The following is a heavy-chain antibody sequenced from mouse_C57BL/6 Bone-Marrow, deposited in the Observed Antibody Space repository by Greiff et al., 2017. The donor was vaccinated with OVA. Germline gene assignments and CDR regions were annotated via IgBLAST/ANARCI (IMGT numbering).Heavy chain of an antibody. CDR3: ARDYYGPWFAY. J-gene: IGHJ3*01. V-gene: IGHV5-17*01. D-gene: IGHD1-1*01. CDR1: GFTFCDYG. CDR2: ISSGSSTI. Sequence: EVKLMESGGGLVKPGGSLKLSCAASGFTFCDYGMHWVRQAPEKGLEWVAYISSGSSTIYYADTVKGRFTISRDNAKNTLFLQMTSLRSEDTAMYYCARDYYGPWFAYWGQGTLVTVSA.